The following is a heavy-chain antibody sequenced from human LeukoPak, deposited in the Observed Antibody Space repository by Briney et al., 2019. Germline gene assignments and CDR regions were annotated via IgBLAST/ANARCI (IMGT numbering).Heavy chain of an antibody. CDR2: MSNSGENT. J-gene: IGHJ4*02. CDR1: GFTFSSYS. Sequence: GRSLRLSCAASGFTFSSYSMQWVRQTPGKGLEWVGIMSNSGENTFYGEAVKGRFTISRDNSQNTLYLQMNSLRPEDTAVYYCAKGGASVTRYVDYWGQGTLVTVSS. V-gene: IGHV3-30*18. D-gene: IGHD4-17*01. CDR3: AKGGASVTRYVDY.